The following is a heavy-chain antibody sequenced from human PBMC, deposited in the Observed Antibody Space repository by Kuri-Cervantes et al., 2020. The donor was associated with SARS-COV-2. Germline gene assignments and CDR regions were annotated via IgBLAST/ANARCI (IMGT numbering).Heavy chain of an antibody. J-gene: IGHJ6*02. CDR1: GGAFIGNF. Sequence: SQTLALTCAVYGGAFIGNFWSCIRQPPGKGLEWIWEINQSGSTNYNPSLKSRVTISVDTSKNQFSLKLSSVTAADTAVYYCARGEVVPAASNYYYYYGMDVWGQGTTVTVSS. V-gene: IGHV4-34*01. CDR3: ARGEVVPAASNYYYYYGMDV. D-gene: IGHD2-2*01. CDR2: INQSGST.